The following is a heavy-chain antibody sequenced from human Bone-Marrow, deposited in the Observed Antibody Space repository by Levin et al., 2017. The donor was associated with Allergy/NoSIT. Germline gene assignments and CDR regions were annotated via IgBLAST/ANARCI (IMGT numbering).Heavy chain of an antibody. CDR3: VKERLRKPPYFDY. V-gene: IGHV3-64D*06. Sequence: GGSLRLSCSASGFTFSSYAMHWVRQAPGKGLEYVSAISSNGGSTYYADSVKGRFTISRDNSKNTLYLQMSSLRAEDTAVYYCVKERLRKPPYFDYWGQGTLVTVSS. CDR1: GFTFSSYA. D-gene: IGHD4-17*01. J-gene: IGHJ4*02. CDR2: ISSNGGST.